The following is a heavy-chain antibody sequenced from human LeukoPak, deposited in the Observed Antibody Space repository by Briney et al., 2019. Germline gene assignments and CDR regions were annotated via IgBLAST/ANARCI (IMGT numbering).Heavy chain of an antibody. Sequence: PGGSLRLSCTGSGFTFGDYAISWVRQAPGKGLEWLGFIRSKDNDGTIDYAASVKGRFIISRDDSKSIAYLQMNDLKTEDTAVYYCTRDRWGGDYTSRGMDVWGKGTTVTISS. D-gene: IGHD4-17*01. CDR1: GFTFGDYA. CDR3: TRDRWGGDYTSRGMDV. V-gene: IGHV3-49*04. CDR2: IRSKDNDGTI. J-gene: IGHJ6*04.